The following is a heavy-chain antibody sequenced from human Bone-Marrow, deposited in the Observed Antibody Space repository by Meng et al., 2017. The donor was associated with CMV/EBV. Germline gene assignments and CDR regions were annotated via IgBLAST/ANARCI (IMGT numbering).Heavy chain of an antibody. CDR2: MNPNSGNT. D-gene: IGHD2-15*01. CDR3: ARGGTGILSTSFDP. CDR1: GYTFTSYD. J-gene: IGHJ5*02. V-gene: IGHV1-8*03. Sequence: ASVKVSCKASGYTFTSYDINWVRQATGQGLEWMGWMNPNSGNTGYAQKFQGRVTITRNTSISTAYMELSSLRSEDMAAYYCARGGTGILSTSFDPWGQGTLVTVSS.